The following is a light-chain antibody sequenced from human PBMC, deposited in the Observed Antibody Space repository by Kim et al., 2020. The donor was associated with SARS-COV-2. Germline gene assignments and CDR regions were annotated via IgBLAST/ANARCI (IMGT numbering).Light chain of an antibody. CDR3: QAWDSSTHNYV. CDR2: QDN. CDR1: KLGDKY. Sequence: SYELTQPPSVSVSPGQTASITCSGYKLGDKYVSWYQQKPGQSPVVVIHQDNQRPSGIPERFSGSNSGNTATLTISRTQAMDEADYYCQAWDSSTHNYVFGAGTKVTVL. J-gene: IGLJ1*01. V-gene: IGLV3-1*01.